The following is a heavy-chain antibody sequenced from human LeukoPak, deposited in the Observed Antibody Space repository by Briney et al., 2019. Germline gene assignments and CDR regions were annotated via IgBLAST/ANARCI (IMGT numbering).Heavy chain of an antibody. D-gene: IGHD3-10*01. J-gene: IGHJ4*02. Sequence: GGSLRLSCAASGFTFSNAWMSWVRQAPGKGLEWVGRIKSKTDGGTTDYAAPVKGKFTISRDDSKNTLYLQMNSLKTEDTAVYYCTTGITMVRGVIHLIDYWGQGTLVTVSS. CDR2: IKSKTDGGTT. CDR1: GFTFSNAW. V-gene: IGHV3-15*01. CDR3: TTGITMVRGVIHLIDY.